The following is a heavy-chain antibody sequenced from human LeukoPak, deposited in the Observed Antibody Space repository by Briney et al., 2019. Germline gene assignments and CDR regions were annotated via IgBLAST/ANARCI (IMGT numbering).Heavy chain of an antibody. CDR2: INHSGST. Sequence: NPSETLSLTCAVYGGSFSGYYWSWIRQPPGKGLEWIGEINHSGSTNYNPSLKSRVTISVDTSKNQFSLKLSSVTAADTAVYYCAKKRYYYGSGTRNQNAFDIWGKGTTVTISS. D-gene: IGHD3-10*01. V-gene: IGHV4-34*01. CDR1: GGSFSGYY. J-gene: IGHJ3*02. CDR3: AKKRYYYGSGTRNQNAFDI.